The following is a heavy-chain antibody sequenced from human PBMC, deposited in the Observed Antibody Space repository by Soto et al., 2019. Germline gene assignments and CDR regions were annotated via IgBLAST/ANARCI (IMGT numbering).Heavy chain of an antibody. CDR2: IYWDDDK. Sequence: FGPTLGHPTQTLTLTCTFSGFSLSTSGVGVCWIRHPPVKALEWLALIYWDDDKRYSPSVKTRLTITKGTSKNQVVLTMTNVETEDTATYYCGHRRPVADFRSDRVDXWGQGTTVTVS. CDR1: GFSLSTSGVG. J-gene: IGHJ6*02. D-gene: IGHD3-3*01. V-gene: IGHV2-5*02. CDR3: GHRRPVADFRSDRVDX.